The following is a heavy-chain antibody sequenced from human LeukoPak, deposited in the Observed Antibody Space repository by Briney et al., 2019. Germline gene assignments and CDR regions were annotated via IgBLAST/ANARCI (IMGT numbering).Heavy chain of an antibody. CDR1: GFTFDDYS. V-gene: IGHV3-21*01. Sequence: GGSLRLSCAASGFTFDDYSMNWVRQAPGKGLEWVSSISSRSSYIYYADSVKGRFTISRDSAKNSLYLQMNSLRAEDTAVYYCARDDDAAAGNQDFDYWGQGTLVTVSS. CDR3: ARDDDAAAGNQDFDY. CDR2: ISSRSSYI. J-gene: IGHJ4*02. D-gene: IGHD6-13*01.